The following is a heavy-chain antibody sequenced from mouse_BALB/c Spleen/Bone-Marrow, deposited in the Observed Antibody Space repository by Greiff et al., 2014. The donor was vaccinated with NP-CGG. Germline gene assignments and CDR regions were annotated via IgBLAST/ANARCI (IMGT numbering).Heavy chain of an antibody. J-gene: IGHJ2*01. V-gene: IGHV3-6*02. CDR3: ARDHYYGSSYLDY. D-gene: IGHD1-1*01. CDR2: ITYDGSS. CDR1: GYSITSGYY. Sequence: VQLQQSGPGLVKPSQSLSPTCSVTGYSITSGYYWNWIRQFPGNRLEWMGYITYDGSSNYNPSLKNRISITRDTSENQFFLKLNSVTTEDTATYYCARDHYYGSSYLDYWGQGTTLTVSS.